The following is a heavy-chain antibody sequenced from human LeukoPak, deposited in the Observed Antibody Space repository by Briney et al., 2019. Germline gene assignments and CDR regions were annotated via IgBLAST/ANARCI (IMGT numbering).Heavy chain of an antibody. CDR1: GYTFSSYW. D-gene: IGHD3-3*01. Sequence: GESLSFSGKGSGYTFSSYWIGGVRQMPGTGLEWMGIICPGDSDTRYSPSLQGQVTISVDTSIGTAYLQWSTVKASDTAIYYCARQSNFKHDYWGQGTLVTVSS. J-gene: IGHJ4*02. V-gene: IGHV5-51*01. CDR2: ICPGDSDT. CDR3: ARQSNFKHDY.